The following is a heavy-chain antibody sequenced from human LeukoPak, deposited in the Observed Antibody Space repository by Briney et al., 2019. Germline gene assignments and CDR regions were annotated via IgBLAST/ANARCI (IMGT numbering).Heavy chain of an antibody. V-gene: IGHV4-38-2*02. D-gene: IGHD6-13*01. Sequence: PSETLSLTCSVSGYSISSGYYWGWIRQPPGKGLEWIGCIYCNGNTYYSPSLKSRVTISIDTSKSQLSLKLSSVTAADTAMYYCAKDLRGAEAGRFFDYWGQGTLVTVSS. CDR2: IYCNGNT. J-gene: IGHJ4*02. CDR1: GYSISSGYY. CDR3: AKDLRGAEAGRFFDY.